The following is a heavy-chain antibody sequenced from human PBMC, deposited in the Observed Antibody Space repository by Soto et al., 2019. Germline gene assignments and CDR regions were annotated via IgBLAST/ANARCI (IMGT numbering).Heavy chain of an antibody. CDR3: ARNVGRGVFDL. CDR1: GCSLNNYY. V-gene: IGHV4-59*08. D-gene: IGHD3-10*01. Sequence: PSETPSLTCIVSGCSLNNYYSIWLRPSPEKGLEWIANIHSTGNAKYDPSLKSRVTISVDTSKNQFSLKLNSVTAADTAVYYCARNVGRGVFDLWVQGALVTVSS. CDR2: IHSTGNA. J-gene: IGHJ4*02.